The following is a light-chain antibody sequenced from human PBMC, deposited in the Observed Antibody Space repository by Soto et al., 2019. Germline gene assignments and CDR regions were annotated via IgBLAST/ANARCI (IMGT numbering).Light chain of an antibody. J-gene: IGKJ1*01. V-gene: IGKV1-5*03. CDR1: QSIRSW. Sequence: DIQMTQSPSTRPASVGDRVTVICRASQSIRSWLAWYQQKPGKAPKLLIYKASTLKSGVPSRISGSGSGTEFTLTISSLQPDHFANHYCQPYNRWWTFGQGTKVDI. CDR2: KAS. CDR3: QPYNRWWT.